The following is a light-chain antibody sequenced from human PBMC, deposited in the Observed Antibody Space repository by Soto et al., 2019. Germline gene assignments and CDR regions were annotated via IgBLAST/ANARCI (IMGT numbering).Light chain of an antibody. CDR3: QQRIKWPIT. J-gene: IGKJ5*01. Sequence: EIVLTQSPGTLSLSPGDEATLSCKAGQAVTSKFLAWYQQKPGQPPRLLIYAALYRAPGIPDRFSGSGSGTDFTLTISSLEPADSAVYYCQQRIKWPITFGQGTRLEIK. CDR1: QAVTSKF. V-gene: IGKV3D-20*02. CDR2: AAL.